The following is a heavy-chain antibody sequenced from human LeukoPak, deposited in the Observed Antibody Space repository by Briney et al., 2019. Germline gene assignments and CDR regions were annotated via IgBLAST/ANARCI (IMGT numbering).Heavy chain of an antibody. V-gene: IGHV4-39*01. J-gene: IGHJ4*02. CDR2: IYYSGST. D-gene: IGHD2-2*01. CDR3: ARYCSSTSCYGGGY. CDR1: GGSISSSSYY. Sequence: KPSETLSLTCTVSGGSISSSSYYWGWIRQPPGKGLEWIGSIYYSGSTYYNPSLKSRVTISVDTSKNQFSLKLSSVTAADTAVYYCARYCSSTSCYGGGYWGQGTLVTVSS.